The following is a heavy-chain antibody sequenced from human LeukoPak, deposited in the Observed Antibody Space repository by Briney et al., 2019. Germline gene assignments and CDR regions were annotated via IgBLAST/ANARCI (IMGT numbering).Heavy chain of an antibody. CDR3: ARDQRIFGVVNVFDY. V-gene: IGHV1-18*01. CDR2: ISAYNGNT. J-gene: IGHJ4*02. D-gene: IGHD3-3*01. CDR1: GYTFTSYG. Sequence: ASVKVSCKASGYTFTSYGISWVRQAPGQGLEWMGWISAYNGNTNYAQKLQGRVTMTTDTSTSTAYMELRSLRSDDTAVYYCARDQRIFGVVNVFDYWGQGTLVTVSS.